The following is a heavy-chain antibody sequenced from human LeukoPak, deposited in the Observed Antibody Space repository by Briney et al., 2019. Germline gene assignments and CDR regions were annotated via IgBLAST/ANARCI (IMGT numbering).Heavy chain of an antibody. CDR2: IYPGDSDT. CDR3: ARHRSATMVWGVISAPEVPPDYYYYMDV. J-gene: IGHJ6*03. Sequence: GESLKISCKGSGYSFTSYWIGWVRQMPGKGLEWMGIIYPGDSDTRYSPSFQGQVTISADKSISTAYLQWSSLKASDTAMYYCARHRSATMVWGVISAPEVPPDYYYYMDVWGKGTTVTISS. CDR1: GYSFTSYW. D-gene: IGHD3-10*01. V-gene: IGHV5-51*01.